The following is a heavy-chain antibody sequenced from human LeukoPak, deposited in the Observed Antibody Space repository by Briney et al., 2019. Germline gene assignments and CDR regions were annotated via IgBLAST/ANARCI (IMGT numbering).Heavy chain of an antibody. V-gene: IGHV3-53*01. J-gene: IGHJ4*02. D-gene: IGHD5-18*01. CDR3: ARWHTAMVGY. CDR2: FYSGGNT. CDR1: GFTVSSNY. Sequence: GGSLRLSCAASGFTVSSNYMSWVRQAPGKGLEWVSVFYSGGNTYYADSVKGRFTISRDNAKNSLYLQMNSLRAEDTAVYYCARWHTAMVGYWGQGTLVTVSS.